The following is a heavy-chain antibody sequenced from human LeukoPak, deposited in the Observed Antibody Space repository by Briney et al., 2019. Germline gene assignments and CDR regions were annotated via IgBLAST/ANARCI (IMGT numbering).Heavy chain of an antibody. V-gene: IGHV1-46*01. CDR3: ARPSGVGATLYYFDQ. CDR1: GYTFTDYY. Sequence: GASVKVSCKASGYTFTDYYIHWVRQAPGQGFEWMGIINPITGRTSYAQEFQGRVTMTRDTSTSTFYMALSSLRSEDTAVYYCARPSGVGATLYYFDQWGQGTLVTVSS. J-gene: IGHJ4*02. CDR2: INPITGRT. D-gene: IGHD1-26*01.